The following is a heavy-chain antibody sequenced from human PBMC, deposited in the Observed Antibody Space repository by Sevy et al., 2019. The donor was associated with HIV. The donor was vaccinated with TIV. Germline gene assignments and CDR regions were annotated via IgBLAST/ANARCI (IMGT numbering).Heavy chain of an antibody. J-gene: IGHJ4*02. Sequence: GGSLRLSCVASGSTFISYVMTWVRQAPGKGLEWVSTISASGGSTYYADSVKGRFIISRDNSKNTVDLQMNSLRAGDTTVYYCAKEDSGGYLYWGQGTLVTVSS. CDR3: AKEDSGGYLY. CDR1: GSTFISYV. D-gene: IGHD3-22*01. CDR2: ISASGGST. V-gene: IGHV3-23*01.